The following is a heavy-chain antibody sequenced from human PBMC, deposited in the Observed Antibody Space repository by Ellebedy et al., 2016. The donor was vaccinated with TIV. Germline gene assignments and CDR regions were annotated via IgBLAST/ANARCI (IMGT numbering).Heavy chain of an antibody. Sequence: MPGGSLRLSCTVSGGSISPYYWSWVRQPPGKGLEWIGEIYHSGSTNYNPSLKSRVTISVDKSKNQFSLKLSSVTAADTAVYYCARYLRRGPFDPWGQGTLVTVSS. CDR1: GGSISPYYW. CDR3: ARYLRRGPFDP. J-gene: IGHJ5*02. V-gene: IGHV4-4*02. CDR2: IYHSGST. D-gene: IGHD3-16*01.